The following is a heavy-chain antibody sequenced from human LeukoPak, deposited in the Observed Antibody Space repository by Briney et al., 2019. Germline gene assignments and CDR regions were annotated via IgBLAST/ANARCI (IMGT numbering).Heavy chain of an antibody. CDR2: ISGTGDNT. J-gene: IGHJ4*02. Sequence: GGSLRLSCAASGFTFSNYAMRWVRQAPGKGLEWVSYISGTGDNTHYADSVKGRFTISRDNSKNTVSLQINNLRAEDTAVYYCARGYSGDDDFCYWGQGILVTVSS. CDR3: ARGYSGDDDFCY. V-gene: IGHV3-23*01. CDR1: GFTFSNYA. D-gene: IGHD5-12*01.